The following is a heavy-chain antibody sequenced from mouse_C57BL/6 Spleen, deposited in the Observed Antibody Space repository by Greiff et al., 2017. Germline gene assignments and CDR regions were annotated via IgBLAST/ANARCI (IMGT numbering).Heavy chain of an antibody. J-gene: IGHJ2*01. CDR1: GYSFTGYY. CDR2: INPSTGGT. Sequence: VQLKQSGPELVKPGASVKISCKASGYSFTGYYMNWVKQSPEQSLEWIGEINPSTGGTTYNQKFKAKATLTVDKSSSTAYMQLKSLTSEDSAVYYCAIGYYGSSSVYGGQGTTLTVSP. D-gene: IGHD1-1*01. V-gene: IGHV1-42*01. CDR3: AIGYYGSSSVY.